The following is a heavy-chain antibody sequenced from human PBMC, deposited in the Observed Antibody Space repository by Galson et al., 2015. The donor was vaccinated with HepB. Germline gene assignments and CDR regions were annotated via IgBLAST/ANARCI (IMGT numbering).Heavy chain of an antibody. CDR2: INSDGSST. J-gene: IGHJ6*02. CDR1: GFTFSSYW. D-gene: IGHD5-18*01. CDR3: ARDLRSDTAMVTLFHHYYYGMDV. V-gene: IGHV3-74*01. Sequence: SLRLSCAASGFTFSSYWMHWVRQAPGKGLAWVSRINSDGSSTSYADSVKGRFTISRDNAKNTLYLQMNSLRAEDTAVYYCARDLRSDTAMVTLFHHYYYGMDVWGQGTTVTVSS.